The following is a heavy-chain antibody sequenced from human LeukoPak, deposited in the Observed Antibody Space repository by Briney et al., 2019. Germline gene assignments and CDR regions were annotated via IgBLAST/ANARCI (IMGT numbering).Heavy chain of an antibody. CDR1: GGSISSSNW. D-gene: IGHD6-19*01. CDR2: IYHSGST. J-gene: IGHJ6*03. Sequence: PSETLSLTCAVSGGSISSSNWWSWVRQPPGKGLEWIGEIYHSGSTNCDPSLKSRVTISVDTSKNQFSLKLSSVTAADTAVYYCARLYTTAVAGSHPYWYYYMDVWGKGTTVTVSS. V-gene: IGHV4-4*02. CDR3: ARLYTTAVAGSHPYWYYYMDV.